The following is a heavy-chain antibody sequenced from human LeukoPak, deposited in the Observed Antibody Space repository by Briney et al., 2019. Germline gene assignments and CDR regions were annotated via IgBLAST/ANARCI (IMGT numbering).Heavy chain of an antibody. V-gene: IGHV3-23*01. CDR1: AFTFSNYA. Sequence: PGGSLRLSCAASAFTFSNYAMTWVRQGPGKGLEWVSGVSGSGVSTYYADSVKGRFTIPRDNSKNTLYLQMNSLRAEDTAVYYCAKSMGELSPDDAFDIWGQGTMVTVSS. CDR2: VSGSGVST. D-gene: IGHD3-16*01. CDR3: AKSMGELSPDDAFDI. J-gene: IGHJ3*02.